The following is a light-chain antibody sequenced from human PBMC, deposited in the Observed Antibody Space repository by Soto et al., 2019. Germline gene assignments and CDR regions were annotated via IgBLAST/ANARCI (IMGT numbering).Light chain of an antibody. J-gene: IGKJ4*01. CDR2: GAS. V-gene: IGKV3-15*01. Sequence: EIVMTQSPVTLSLSPGDTATLSCRASQTITSNLAWYQQKPGQPPRLLIYGASTRAIGIPARFSGSGSWTEFTLTITNLQSEDFAVYYCQQYSSWVTFGGGTQLEI. CDR3: QQYSSWVT. CDR1: QTITSN.